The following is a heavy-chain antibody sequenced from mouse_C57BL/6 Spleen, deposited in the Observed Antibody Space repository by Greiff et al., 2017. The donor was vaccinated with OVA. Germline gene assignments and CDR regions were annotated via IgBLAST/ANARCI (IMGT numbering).Heavy chain of an antibody. CDR1: GFTFSNYW. CDR2: IRLKSDNYAT. D-gene: IGHD1-1*01. J-gene: IGHJ1*03. Sequence: EVMLVESGGGLVQPGGSMKLSCVASGFTFSNYWMNWVRQSPEKGLEWVAQIRLKSDNYATHYAESVKGRFTISRDDSKSSVYLQMNNLRAEYTGIYYCTENGSPYWYFDVWGTGTTVTVSS. CDR3: TENGSPYWYFDV. V-gene: IGHV6-3*01.